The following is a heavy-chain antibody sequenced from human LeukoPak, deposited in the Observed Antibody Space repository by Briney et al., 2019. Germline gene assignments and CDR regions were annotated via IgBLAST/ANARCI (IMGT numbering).Heavy chain of an antibody. CDR2: INPNSGGT. CDR3: ARERRDGYNLWGYYFDY. CDR1: GYTFTGYY. V-gene: IGHV1-2*04. J-gene: IGHJ4*02. Sequence: ASVKVSCKASGYTFTGYYMHWVRQAPGQGLEWMGWINPNSGGTNYAQKFQGWVTMTRDTSISTAYMELSRLRSDDTAVYYCARERRDGYNLWGYYFDYWGQGTLVTVSS. D-gene: IGHD5-24*01.